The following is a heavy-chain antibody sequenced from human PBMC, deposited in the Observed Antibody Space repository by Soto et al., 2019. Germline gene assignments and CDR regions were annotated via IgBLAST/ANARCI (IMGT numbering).Heavy chain of an antibody. V-gene: IGHV1-46*01. D-gene: IGHD4-4*01. CDR3: AVGGNYLSMDV. CDR2: INPDGGGT. CDR1: GYTLPTYH. J-gene: IGHJ6*02. Sequence: ASVKVSCKASGYTLPTYHLHWVRQAPGQGLEWMGIINPDGGGTSYAQQFQGRVIMTRDTSTSTVYMEMSSLRSEDTAVYYCAVGGNYLSMDVWGQGTTVTVSS.